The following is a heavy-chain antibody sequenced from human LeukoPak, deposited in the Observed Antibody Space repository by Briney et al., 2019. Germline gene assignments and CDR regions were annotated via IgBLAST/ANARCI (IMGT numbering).Heavy chain of an antibody. CDR1: GGSISSGSYF. CDR3: RGDMIRFQDPLSWFDP. Sequence: SETLSLTCTVSGGSISSGSYFWSWIRQSAGRGLEWIGRIDSSGNINYNPSLKSRVSMSLDTSKKQFSLKLSSVTAADTAVYYCRGDMIRFQDPLSWFDPWGQGTLVTVSS. V-gene: IGHV4-61*02. J-gene: IGHJ5*02. D-gene: IGHD3-3*01. CDR2: IDSSGNI.